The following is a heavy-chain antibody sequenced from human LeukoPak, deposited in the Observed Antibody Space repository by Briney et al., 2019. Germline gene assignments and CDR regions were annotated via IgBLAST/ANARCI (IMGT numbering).Heavy chain of an antibody. CDR2: IDDSGST. D-gene: IGHD3-10*01. CDR1: GGSFCGYY. CDR3: ARFGWFRELFDY. Sequence: SETLSLTCAVYGGSFCGYYWSWIRQPPGKGLEWIGEIDDSGSTNYNPSLKSRVTISVDTSKNQFSLKLSSVTAADTAVYYCARFGWFRELFDYWGQGTLVTVSS. J-gene: IGHJ4*02. V-gene: IGHV4-34*01.